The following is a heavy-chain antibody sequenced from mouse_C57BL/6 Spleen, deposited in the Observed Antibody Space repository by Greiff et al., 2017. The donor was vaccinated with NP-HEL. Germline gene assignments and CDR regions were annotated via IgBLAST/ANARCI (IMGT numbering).Heavy chain of an antibody. V-gene: IGHV3-6*01. J-gene: IGHJ1*03. CDR3: ARGVITTVVAHWYFDV. CDR1: GYSITSGYY. Sequence: DVQLQESGPGLVKPSQSLSLTCSVTGYSITSGYYWNWIRQFPGNKLEWMGYISYDGSNNYNPSLKNRISITRDTSKNQFFLKLNSVTTEDTATYYCARGVITTVVAHWYFDVWGTGTTVTVSS. CDR2: ISYDGSN. D-gene: IGHD1-1*01.